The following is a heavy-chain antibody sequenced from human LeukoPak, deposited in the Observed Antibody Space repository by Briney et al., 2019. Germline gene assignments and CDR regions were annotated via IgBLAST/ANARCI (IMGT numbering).Heavy chain of an antibody. CDR3: ATQYRDYVRSDY. V-gene: IGHV1-2*02. D-gene: IGHD4-17*01. J-gene: IGHJ4*02. CDR1: GWTFAGYY. Sequence: ASVKVSCKACGWTFAGYYMHWVRQPPGQGLEWMGWINPNSGGTNYAQNFQGRVTMTRDTSISTAYMELSRLRSDDTAVYYCATQYRDYVRSDYWGQGTLVTVSS. CDR2: INPNSGGT.